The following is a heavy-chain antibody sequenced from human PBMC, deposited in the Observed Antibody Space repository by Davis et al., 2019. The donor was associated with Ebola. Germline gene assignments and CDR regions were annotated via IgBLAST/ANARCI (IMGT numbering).Heavy chain of an antibody. CDR1: GYSFTSYW. CDR3: ARRPLGAGYYYGMDV. Sequence: GESLKISCKGSGYSFTSYWIGWVRQLPGKGLEWMGIIYPGDSDTRYSPSFQGQVTISADKSISTAYLQWSSLKASDTAMYYCARRPLGAGYYYGMDVWGHGTTVTVSS. D-gene: IGHD4/OR15-4a*01. V-gene: IGHV5-51*01. J-gene: IGHJ6*02. CDR2: IYPGDSDT.